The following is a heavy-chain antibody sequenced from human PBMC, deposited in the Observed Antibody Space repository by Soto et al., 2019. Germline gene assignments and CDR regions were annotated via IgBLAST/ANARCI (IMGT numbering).Heavy chain of an antibody. J-gene: IGHJ4*02. Sequence: GESLKISCKGSGYTFPSYWIGWVRQMPGKGLEWMGIIYPGDSDARYSPSFQGQVTISVDMSISTAYLHLSSLKASDTAMYYCARQGPLLGYYETISCHYDYWGQGTLVTVSS. CDR3: ARQGPLLGYYETISCHYDY. V-gene: IGHV5-51*01. D-gene: IGHD3-9*01. CDR1: GYTFPSYW. CDR2: IYPGDSDA.